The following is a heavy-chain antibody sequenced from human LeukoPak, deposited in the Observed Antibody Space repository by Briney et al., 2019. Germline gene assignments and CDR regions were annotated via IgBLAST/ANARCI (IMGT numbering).Heavy chain of an antibody. CDR3: ANGHRIAVAGLPFDY. CDR2: ISESGGNK. V-gene: IGHV3-23*01. CDR1: RFSFSMYG. Sequence: GGTLRLSCEASRFSFSMYGMSWVRQGPGKGLEWVSGISESGGNKYYADSVKGRFTISRDNSKNTLYLQMNSLRAEDTAVYYCANGHRIAVAGLPFDYWGQGTLVTVSS. J-gene: IGHJ4*02. D-gene: IGHD6-19*01.